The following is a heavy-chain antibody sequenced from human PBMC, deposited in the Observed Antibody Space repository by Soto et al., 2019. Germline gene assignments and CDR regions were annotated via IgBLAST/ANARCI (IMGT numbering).Heavy chain of an antibody. CDR3: ARDLDGIVATIYFDY. CDR1: GFTFSSYS. D-gene: IGHD5-12*01. V-gene: IGHV3-48*02. Sequence: EVQLVESGGGLVQPGGSLRLSCAASGFTFSSYSMNWVRQAPGKGLEWVSYISSSSSTIYYADSVKGRFTIYRDNAKKSLYLQMNSLRDEDTAVYYCARDLDGIVATIYFDYWGQGTLVTVSS. J-gene: IGHJ4*02. CDR2: ISSSSSTI.